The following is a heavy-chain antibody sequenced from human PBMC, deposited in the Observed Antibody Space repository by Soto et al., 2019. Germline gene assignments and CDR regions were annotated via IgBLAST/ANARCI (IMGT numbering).Heavy chain of an antibody. CDR3: AKDLGATTTTYYFDY. V-gene: IGHV3-30*18. CDR2: ISYDGSNK. J-gene: IGHJ4*02. CDR1: GFTFSSYG. Sequence: GGSLRLSCAASGFTFSSYGMHWVRQAPGKGLEWVAVISYDGSNKYYADSVKGRFTISRDNSKNTLYLQMNSLRAEDTAVYYCAKDLGATTTTYYFDYWGQGTLVTVSS. D-gene: IGHD5-12*01.